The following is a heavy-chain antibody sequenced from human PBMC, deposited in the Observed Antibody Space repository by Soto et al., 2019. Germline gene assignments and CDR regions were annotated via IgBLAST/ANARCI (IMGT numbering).Heavy chain of an antibody. CDR1: GGSISSSSYY. CDR3: ARVGATGGVGY. J-gene: IGHJ4*02. CDR2: IYYSGST. V-gene: IGHV4-39*01. Sequence: PSETLSLTCTVSGGSISSSSYYWGWIRQPPGKGLEWIGSIYYSGSTYYNPSLKSRVTISVDTSKNQFSLKLSSVTAADTAVYYCARVGATGGVGYWGQGTLVTVSS. D-gene: IGHD1-26*01.